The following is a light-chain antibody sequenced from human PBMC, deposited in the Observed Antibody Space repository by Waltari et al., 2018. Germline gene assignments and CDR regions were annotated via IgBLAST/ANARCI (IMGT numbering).Light chain of an antibody. CDR1: SRDVGAEDS. J-gene: IGLJ2*01. CDR2: DVS. V-gene: IGLV2-14*03. CDR3: CSQSSNNGVI. Sequence: QSALTQPASVSGSPGQSITVSCTGTSRDVGAEDSVPWYQDLPCQAPKVIIYDVSSRPSGVSDRFSGSKSGNTASLTISGLQAEDEANYYCCSQSSNNGVIFGGGTKVTVL.